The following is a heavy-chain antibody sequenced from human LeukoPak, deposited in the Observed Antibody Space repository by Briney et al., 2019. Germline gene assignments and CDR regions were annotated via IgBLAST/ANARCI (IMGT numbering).Heavy chain of an antibody. D-gene: IGHD2-8*01. V-gene: IGHV3-23*01. CDR2: ISGSGGST. J-gene: IGHJ6*03. CDR1: GFTFSSYA. Sequence: GGSLRLSCAASGFTFSSYAMSWVRQAPGKGLEWVSAISGSGGSTYYADSVKGRFTISRDNSKNTLYLQMNSLRAEDTAVYYCAKGGNGLSYYYYFMDVWGKGTTVTVSS. CDR3: AKGGNGLSYYYYFMDV.